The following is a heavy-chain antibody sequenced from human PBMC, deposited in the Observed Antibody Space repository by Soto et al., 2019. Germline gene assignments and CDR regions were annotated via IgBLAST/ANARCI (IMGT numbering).Heavy chain of an antibody. CDR2: TNNDGSAT. Sequence: GGSLRLSCAASGFGFSSYWMHWVRQAPGKGLVWVSRTNNDGSATTYADSVRGRFTSFRDNAKNTLFLQMTSLGVEDTAVYYCERGIDTICLGAFDIWGEGTMVTVSS. J-gene: IGHJ3*02. D-gene: IGHD5-18*01. V-gene: IGHV3-74*01. CDR3: ERGIDTICLGAFDI. CDR1: GFGFSSYW.